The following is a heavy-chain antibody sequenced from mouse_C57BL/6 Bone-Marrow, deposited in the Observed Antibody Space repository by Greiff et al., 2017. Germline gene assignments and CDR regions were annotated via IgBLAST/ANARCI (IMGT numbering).Heavy chain of an antibody. J-gene: IGHJ3*01. D-gene: IGHD1-1*01. CDR3: ARQVYYYGAY. CDR2: ISSGGSYT. V-gene: IGHV5-6*02. CDR1: GFTFSSYG. Sequence: DVMLVESGGDLVKPGGSLKLSCAASGFTFSSYGMSWVRQTPDKRLEWVATISSGGSYTYYPDSVKGRFTISRDNATNTLYLQMSSLKSEETSMYYCARQVYYYGAYWGQGTLVTVSA.